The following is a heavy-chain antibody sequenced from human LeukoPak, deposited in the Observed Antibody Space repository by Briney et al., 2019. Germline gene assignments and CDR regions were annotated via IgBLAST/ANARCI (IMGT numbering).Heavy chain of an antibody. D-gene: IGHD6-13*01. J-gene: IGHJ4*02. V-gene: IGHV3-21*01. Sequence: GGSLRLSCAASGFTFSSYSMNWVRQAPGKGLEWVSSISSSSSYIYYADSVKGRFTISRDNAKNSLYLQMNSLRAEDTAVYYCATSIAAAGTNYWGQGTLVTVSS. CDR3: ATSIAAAGTNY. CDR2: ISSSSSYI. CDR1: GFTFSSYS.